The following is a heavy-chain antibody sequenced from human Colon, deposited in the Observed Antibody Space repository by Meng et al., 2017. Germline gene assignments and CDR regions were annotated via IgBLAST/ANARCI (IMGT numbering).Heavy chain of an antibody. CDR1: GYTFTGYY. V-gene: IGHV1-2*02. Sequence: ASVKVSCKASGYTFTGYYMHWVRQAPGQGLEWMGWINPNSGGTNYAQKFQGRVTITRDTSISTAYMELSRLRSDDTAVYYCARGPTHYDILTGYYRGLGWFDPWGQGTLVTVSS. CDR3: ARGPTHYDILTGYYRGLGWFDP. D-gene: IGHD3-9*01. J-gene: IGHJ5*02. CDR2: INPNSGGT.